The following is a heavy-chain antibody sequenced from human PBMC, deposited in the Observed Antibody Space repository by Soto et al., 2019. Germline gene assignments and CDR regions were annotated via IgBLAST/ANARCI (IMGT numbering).Heavy chain of an antibody. V-gene: IGHV4-39*01. CDR3: ARLHRVVSRPYYFDY. CDR2: IYYSGST. CDR1: GGSISSSSYY. J-gene: IGHJ4*02. Sequence: SETLSLTCTVSGGSISSSSYYWGWIRQPPGKGLEWIGSIYYSGSTYYNPSLKSRVTISVDTSKNQFSLKLSSVTAADTAVYYCARLHRVVSRPYYFDYWGQGSRVTVSS.